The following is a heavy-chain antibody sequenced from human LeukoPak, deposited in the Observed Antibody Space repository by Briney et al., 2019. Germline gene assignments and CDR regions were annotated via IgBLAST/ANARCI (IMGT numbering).Heavy chain of an antibody. Sequence: PGGSLRLSCAASAFTFNSYSMNWVRQSPGHDLEPLSSISSSSSYIYYADSVKGRFTTSIDNAKNSLYLQMNSLRAEDTAVYYCARVGGDYYYYGMDVWGQGTTVTVSS. V-gene: IGHV3-21*01. CDR3: ARVGGDYYYYGMDV. D-gene: IGHD3-16*01. J-gene: IGHJ6*02. CDR1: AFTFNSYS. CDR2: ISSSSSYI.